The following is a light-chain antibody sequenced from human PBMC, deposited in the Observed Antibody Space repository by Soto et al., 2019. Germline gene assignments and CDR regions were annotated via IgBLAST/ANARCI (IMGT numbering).Light chain of an antibody. CDR2: DVS. Sequence: QSALTQPASVSGSPGQSITISCTGTSRDVGGYNYVSWYQQHPGKAPKLMTYDVSNRPSGVSNRFSGSKSGNTASLTISGLQAEDEAEYYCSSYTSSSTPGVVFGGGTKLTVL. V-gene: IGLV2-14*01. J-gene: IGLJ2*01. CDR1: SRDVGGYNY. CDR3: SSYTSSSTPGVV.